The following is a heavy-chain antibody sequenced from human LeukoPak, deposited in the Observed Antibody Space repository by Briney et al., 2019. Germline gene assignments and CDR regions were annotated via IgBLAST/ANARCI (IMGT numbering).Heavy chain of an antibody. D-gene: IGHD2-21*02. CDR3: ARYCGGDCYSNLY. CDR2: IRGSGQTI. J-gene: IGHJ4*02. V-gene: IGHV3-48*03. Sequence: GGSLRLSCAVSGFTFSRYEMNWVRQAPGKGLEWVSYIRGSGQTIYYADSVRGRFTTSRDNAKNSLFPQMNSLRAEDTAVYYCARYCGGDCYSNLYWGQGTLVTVSS. CDR1: GFTFSRYE.